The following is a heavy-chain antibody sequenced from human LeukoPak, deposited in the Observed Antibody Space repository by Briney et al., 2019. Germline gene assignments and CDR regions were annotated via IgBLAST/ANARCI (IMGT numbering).Heavy chain of an antibody. D-gene: IGHD3-10*01. CDR2: IYYSGST. Sequence: PSETLSLTCTVSGGTISSYFWSWVRQPPGKGLEWIGYIYYSGSTNYNPSLKSRVTISVDASKSQFSLKLSSVTAADTAVYYCAREPRTYGSGSTMGWFDPWGQGTLVTVSS. V-gene: IGHV4-59*01. J-gene: IGHJ5*02. CDR3: AREPRTYGSGSTMGWFDP. CDR1: GGTISSYF.